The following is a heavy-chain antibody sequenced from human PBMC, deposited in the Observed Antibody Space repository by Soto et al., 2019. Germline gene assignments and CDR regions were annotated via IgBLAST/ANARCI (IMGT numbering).Heavy chain of an antibody. Sequence: SETLSLTCTVSAASFSKYYWTWIRQPPGKGLEWIGYIYFNGNTKYNPSLEGRLTISIDTSKKEFSLKLTSVTAADATVYYCASVTFGGIVLAHWGQGTLVTVSS. D-gene: IGHD3-16*01. V-gene: IGHV4-59*01. J-gene: IGHJ4*02. CDR3: ASVTFGGIVLAH. CDR2: IYFNGNT. CDR1: AASFSKYY.